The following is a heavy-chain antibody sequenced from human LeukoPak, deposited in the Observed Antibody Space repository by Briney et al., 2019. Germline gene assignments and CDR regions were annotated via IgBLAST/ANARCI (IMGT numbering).Heavy chain of an antibody. J-gene: IGHJ4*02. V-gene: IGHV4-34*01. CDR2: INHSGST. Sequence: PSETLSLTCAVYGGSFSGYYWSWIRQPPGKGLEWIGEINHSGSTNYNPSLKSRVTISVDTSRNQFSLKLSSVTAADTAVYYCAMTYYYDSSLHYFDYWGQGTLVTVSS. D-gene: IGHD3-22*01. CDR3: AMTYYYDSSLHYFDY. CDR1: GGSFSGYY.